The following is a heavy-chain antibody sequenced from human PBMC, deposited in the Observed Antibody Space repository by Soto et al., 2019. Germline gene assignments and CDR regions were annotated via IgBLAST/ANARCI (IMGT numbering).Heavy chain of an antibody. CDR2: IYWDDDK. D-gene: IGHD2-21*02. J-gene: IGHJ6*02. Sequence: QITLKESGPTLVKPTQTLTLTCTFSAFSLSTGGVGVGWIRQPPGKALEWLALIYWDDDKRYSPSLRSRLTITKHTSKNQVVRTMTNMDPVDTATYYCIQSRCGGDCLQSYASYYYYGMDVWGQGTTVTVSS. CDR3: IQSRCGGDCLQSYASYYYYGMDV. CDR1: AFSLSTGGVG. V-gene: IGHV2-5*02.